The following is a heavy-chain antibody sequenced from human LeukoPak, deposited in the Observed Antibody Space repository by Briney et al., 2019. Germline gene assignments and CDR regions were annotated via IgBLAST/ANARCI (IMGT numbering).Heavy chain of an antibody. CDR2: IYYSGTT. Sequence: PSETLSLTCTVSGASISSSYYYWGWIRQPPGKGLEWIGSIYYSGTTYSNPSLKSRGTISVDTSKNQFSLKLTSVTAADTAVYYCARQSPGNDYSDYWGQGTLVTVSS. J-gene: IGHJ4*02. CDR1: GASISSSYYY. V-gene: IGHV4-39*01. CDR3: ARQSPGNDYSDY.